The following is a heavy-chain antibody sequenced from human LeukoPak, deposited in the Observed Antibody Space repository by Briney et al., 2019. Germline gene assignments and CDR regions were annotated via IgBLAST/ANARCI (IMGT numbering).Heavy chain of an antibody. Sequence: PPETLSLTCTVSGGSFSIYYWSWIRQPAGKGLEWIGRIYTSGSTNYNPSLKSRVTMSVDTSKNQFSLNLSSVTAADTAVYYCARGPTTVTRAFDYWGQGTLATVSS. J-gene: IGHJ4*02. CDR3: ARGPTTVTRAFDY. CDR1: GGSFSIYY. V-gene: IGHV4-4*07. D-gene: IGHD4-17*01. CDR2: IYTSGST.